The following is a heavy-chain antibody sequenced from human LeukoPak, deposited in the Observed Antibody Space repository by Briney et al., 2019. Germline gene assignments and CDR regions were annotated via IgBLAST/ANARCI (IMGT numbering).Heavy chain of an antibody. Sequence: SQTLSLTCTVSGGSISSGGYYWSWIRQPPGRGLEWIGYIYHSGSTYYNPSLKSRVTISVDTSKNQFSLKLSSVTAADTAVYYCARLDYYGSGSYGYWGQGTLVTVSS. V-gene: IGHV4-30-2*01. CDR3: ARLDYYGSGSYGY. J-gene: IGHJ4*02. CDR2: IYHSGST. D-gene: IGHD3-10*01. CDR1: GGSISSGGYY.